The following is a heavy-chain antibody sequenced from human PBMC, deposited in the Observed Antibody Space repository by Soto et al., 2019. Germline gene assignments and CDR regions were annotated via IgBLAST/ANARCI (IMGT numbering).Heavy chain of an antibody. V-gene: IGHV3-13*05. CDR3: ARTDRDFYGLDV. Sequence: EVQLVESGGGLVQPGGSLRLSCEASGFTFRNYDMHWGRQGTGKGLEWVSGISAAGDPDYADSVEGRFTISRENAQNSFFLQMSSLRVGDSAVYYCARTDRDFYGLDVGGQGTTVIVSS. J-gene: IGHJ6*02. CDR1: GFTFRNYD. CDR2: ISAAGDP.